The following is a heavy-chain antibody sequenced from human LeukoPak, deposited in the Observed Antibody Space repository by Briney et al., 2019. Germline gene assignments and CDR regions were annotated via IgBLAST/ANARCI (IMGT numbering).Heavy chain of an antibody. CDR1: GYTFSKCW. D-gene: IGHD6-19*01. Sequence: GGSLRLSCAASGYTFSKCWMLWVRQAPGKGLESVSRINTDGTVTTYADSVKGRFTVSRDNADNTMFLQMNSVRDEDTAVYYCATKQWLAPPPDSWGQGTPVTVSS. CDR2: INTDGTVT. V-gene: IGHV3-74*01. CDR3: ATKQWLAPPPDS. J-gene: IGHJ4*02.